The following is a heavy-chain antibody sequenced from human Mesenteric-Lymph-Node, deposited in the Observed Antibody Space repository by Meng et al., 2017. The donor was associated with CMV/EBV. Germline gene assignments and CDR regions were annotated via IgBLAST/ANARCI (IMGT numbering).Heavy chain of an antibody. CDR2: IYSGGST. V-gene: IGHV3-53*05. D-gene: IGHD2-21*01. J-gene: IGHJ6*02. CDR1: GFTVSSNY. CDR3: ARLWNYGMDV. Sequence: GGSLRLSCAASGFTVSSNYMSWVRQAPGKGLEWVSVIYSGGSTYYADSVKGRFTVSRDNPKNTLYLQMNSLRLEDTAVYFCARLWNYGMDVWGQGTTVTVSS.